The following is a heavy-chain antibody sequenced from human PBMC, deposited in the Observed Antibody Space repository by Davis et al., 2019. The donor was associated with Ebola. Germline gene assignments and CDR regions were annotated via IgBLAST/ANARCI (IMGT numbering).Heavy chain of an antibody. D-gene: IGHD3-3*01. J-gene: IGHJ3*02. CDR2: INSDGSSA. V-gene: IGHV3-74*01. Sequence: GESLKISCAASGFTFSYYWMHWVRQAPGKGLVWVSHINSDGSSATYADSVKGRFTISRDNAKNTLNLQMNSVRVEDTAVYYCAIFGVVSHDALDIWGQGTMVTVSS. CDR3: AIFGVVSHDALDI. CDR1: GFTFSYYW.